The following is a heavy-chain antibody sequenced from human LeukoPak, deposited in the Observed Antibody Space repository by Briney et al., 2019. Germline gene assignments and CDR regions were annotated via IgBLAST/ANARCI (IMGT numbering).Heavy chain of an antibody. D-gene: IGHD4-17*01. CDR1: AGSTRGYY. V-gene: IGHV4-59*08. CDR2: IYYSGST. CDR3: ASGRLRYFDY. J-gene: IGHJ4*02. Sequence: SETLSLTCIVSAGSTRGYYWSWIRQPPGKGPEWIGYIYYSGSTKYNPSLKSRVTISVDTSKNQFSLKLSSVTAADTAVYYCASGRLRYFDYWGQGTLVTVSS.